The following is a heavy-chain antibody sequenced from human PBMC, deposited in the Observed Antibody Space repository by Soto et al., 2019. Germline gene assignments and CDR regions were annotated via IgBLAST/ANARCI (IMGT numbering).Heavy chain of an antibody. CDR3: VRHKDRNCFDP. CDR2: IYYSTSTYYNPSGST. J-gene: IGHJ5*02. V-gene: IGHV4-39*01. CDR1: GGSISSDSYY. Sequence: NPSATLSLTCTVSGGSISSDSYYWGWIRQPPGKGLEWIGSIYYSTSTYYNPSGSTYYNPSLKSRVTISIDTSKNPFSLKLSSVTATDTAVYYCVRHKDRNCFDPWGQGTLVTVSS.